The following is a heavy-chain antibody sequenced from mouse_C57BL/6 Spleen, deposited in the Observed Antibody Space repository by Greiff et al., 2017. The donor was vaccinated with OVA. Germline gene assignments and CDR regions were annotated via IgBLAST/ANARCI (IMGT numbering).Heavy chain of an antibody. CDR3: PSLWFAY. J-gene: IGHJ3*01. CDR2: IRLKSDNYAT. Sequence: EVKVEESGGGLVQPGGSMKLSCVASGFTFSNYWMNWVRQSPEKGLEWVAQIRLKSDNYATHYAESVKGRFTISRDDSKSSVYLQMNNLRAEDTGIYYCPSLWFAYWGQGTLVTVSA. D-gene: IGHD6-2*01. V-gene: IGHV6-3*01. CDR1: GFTFSNYW.